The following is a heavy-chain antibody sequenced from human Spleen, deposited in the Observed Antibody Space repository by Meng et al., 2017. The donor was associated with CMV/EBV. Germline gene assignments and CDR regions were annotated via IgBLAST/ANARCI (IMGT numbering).Heavy chain of an antibody. CDR1: GYPFISYG. D-gene: IGHD1-1*01. V-gene: IGHV1-69*05. CDR3: ARDQTGFDY. CDR2: IRPMFGTT. J-gene: IGHJ4*02. Sequence: VSCETSGYPFISYGISWVRQAPGQGLEWMGGIRPMFGTTIYAQKFQGRVTITTDESTSSAYMELSSLRSEDTAVYYCARDQTGFDYWGQGTLVTVSS.